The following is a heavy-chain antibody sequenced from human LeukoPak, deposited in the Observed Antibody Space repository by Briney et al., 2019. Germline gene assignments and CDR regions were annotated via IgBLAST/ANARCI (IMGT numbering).Heavy chain of an antibody. CDR2: IIPIFGTA. CDR1: GGTFSSYA. D-gene: IGHD3-16*01. J-gene: IGHJ3*02. V-gene: IGHV1-69*05. CDR3: ARGLRPWDFDI. Sequence: SVKVSCKAFGGTFSSYAISWVRQAPGQGLEWMGGIIPIFGTANYAQKFQGRVTITTDESTSTAYMELSSLRSEDTAVYYCARGLRPWDFDIWGQGTMVTVSS.